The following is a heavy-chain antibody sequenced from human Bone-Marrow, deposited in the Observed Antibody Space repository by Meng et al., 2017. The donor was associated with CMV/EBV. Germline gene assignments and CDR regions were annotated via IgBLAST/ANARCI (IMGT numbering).Heavy chain of an antibody. CDR2: ISGSGGST. J-gene: IGHJ4*02. CDR3: AKDGHLRFLEWLSIPYYFDY. D-gene: IGHD3-3*01. CDR1: GFTFSSYA. Sequence: GGSLRLSCAASGFTFSSYAMSWVRQAPGKGLEWVSAISGSGGSTYYADSVKGRFTISRDNSKNTLYLQMNSLRAEDTAVYYCAKDGHLRFLEWLSIPYYFDYWGQGTLVTVSS. V-gene: IGHV3-23*01.